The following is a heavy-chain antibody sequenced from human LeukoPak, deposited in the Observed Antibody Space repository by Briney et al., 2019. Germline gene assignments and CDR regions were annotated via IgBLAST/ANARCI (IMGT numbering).Heavy chain of an antibody. CDR2: IYSSGST. Sequence: SETLSLTCTVSGGSISGYYWSWIRQPPGKGLEWIGYIYSSGSTNYNPSLGSRVTISLDTSENHFSLKLSSVTAADTAVYYCARHYYERSDCYSFDYWGQGTLVTVSS. V-gene: IGHV4-59*08. D-gene: IGHD2-21*01. CDR3: ARHYYERSDCYSFDY. J-gene: IGHJ4*02. CDR1: GGSISGYY.